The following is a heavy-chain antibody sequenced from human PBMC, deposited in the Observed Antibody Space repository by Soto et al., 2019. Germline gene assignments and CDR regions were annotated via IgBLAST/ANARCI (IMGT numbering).Heavy chain of an antibody. D-gene: IGHD2-2*01. J-gene: IGHJ3*02. CDR1: GGSISSGDYY. CDR3: ARSVVVPAAKGSAFDI. CDR2: IYYSGST. V-gene: IGHV4-30-4*01. Sequence: PSETLSLTCTVSGGSISSGDYYWSWIRQPPGKGLEWIGYIYYSGSTYYNPSLKSRVTISVDTSKNQFSLKLSSVTAADAAVYYCARSVVVPAAKGSAFDIWGQGTMVTVSS.